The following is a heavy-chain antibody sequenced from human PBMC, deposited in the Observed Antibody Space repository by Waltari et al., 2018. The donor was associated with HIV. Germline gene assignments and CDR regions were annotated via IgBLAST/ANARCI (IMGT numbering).Heavy chain of an antibody. Sequence: QVQLQQWGAGLLKPSETLSVTCAVYGGSFSVYYWSWIRQPPGKRLEWFGEINHSGSTNYNPSLKSRVTISGDRSKNQFSLKLNSVTAADTAVYYCAREREWYFDLWGRGTLVTVSS. D-gene: IGHD1-26*01. J-gene: IGHJ2*01. CDR2: INHSGST. V-gene: IGHV4-34*01. CDR1: GGSFSVYY. CDR3: AREREWYFDL.